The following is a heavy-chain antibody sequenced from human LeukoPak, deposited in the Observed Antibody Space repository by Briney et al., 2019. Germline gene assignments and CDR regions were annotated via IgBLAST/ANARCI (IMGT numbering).Heavy chain of an antibody. J-gene: IGHJ6*02. CDR2: ISYDGSNK. Sequence: PGGSLRLSCAASGFTFSSYGMHWVRQAPGKGLEWVAVISYDGSNKYYADSVKGRFTISRDNSKNTLYLQMNSLRAEDTAVYYCAEIYEDTAMEYYYYGMDVWGQGTTVTVSS. CDR1: GFTFSSYG. V-gene: IGHV3-30*18. D-gene: IGHD5-18*01. CDR3: AEIYEDTAMEYYYYGMDV.